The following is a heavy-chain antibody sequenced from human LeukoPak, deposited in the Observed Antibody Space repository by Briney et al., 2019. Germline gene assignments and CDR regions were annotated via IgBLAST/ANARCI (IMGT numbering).Heavy chain of an antibody. J-gene: IGHJ4*02. V-gene: IGHV3-21*01. CDR3: ARCSGGSCYGGVDY. CDR2: ISSSSSYI. Sequence: GGSLRLSCAASGFTFSSYSMNWVRQAPGKGLEWVSSISSSSSYIYYADSVKGRFTISRDNAKNSLYLQMNSLRAEDTAVYYCARCSGGSCYGGVDYWGQGTLVTVSS. CDR1: GFTFSSYS. D-gene: IGHD2-15*01.